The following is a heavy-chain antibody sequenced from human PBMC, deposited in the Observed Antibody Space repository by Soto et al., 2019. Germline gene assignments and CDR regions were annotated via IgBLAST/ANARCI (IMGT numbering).Heavy chain of an antibody. D-gene: IGHD1-20*01. CDR2: ISSDGTRK. CDR3: ARGNWNYYYGFDV. V-gene: IGHV3-30*04. J-gene: IGHJ6*02. CDR1: GFTFNGHA. Sequence: QVQVVESGGGVVQPGTSLRLSCVASGFTFNGHAMHWVRQAPGEGLEWVAVISSDGTRKYYADSVQGRFTISRDNSKNTLYLQMNGLRDEDTAVYFCARGNWNYYYGFDVWGQGTTVTVSS.